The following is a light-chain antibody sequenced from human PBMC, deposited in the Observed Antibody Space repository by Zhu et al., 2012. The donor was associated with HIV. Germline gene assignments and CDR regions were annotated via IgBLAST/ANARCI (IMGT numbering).Light chain of an antibody. CDR3: QQRGNSLT. Sequence: EIVLTQSPATLSLSPGERATLSCRASQSIGGYLAWYQQKPGQLPRLLIYDTSNRATGISARFSGSGSGTDFTLTISSLEPEDFGIYYCQQRGNSLTFGGGTKVEIK. CDR1: QSIGGY. CDR2: DTS. J-gene: IGKJ4*01. V-gene: IGKV3-11*01.